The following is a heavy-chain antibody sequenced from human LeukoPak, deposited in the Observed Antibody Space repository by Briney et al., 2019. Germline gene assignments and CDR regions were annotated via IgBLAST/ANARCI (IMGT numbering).Heavy chain of an antibody. D-gene: IGHD6-13*01. CDR1: GGSMRSYF. V-gene: IGHV4-4*07. Sequence: PSETLSLTCTVSGGSMRSYFWSWIRQPAGKGLEWIGRIYSSGNTNYNPSLKGRVTMSVDTSKNQFSLKLTSVTAADTAFYYCAREGPYSGRWYYFDYWGQGILVTVSS. CDR2: IYSSGNT. CDR3: AREGPYSGRWYYFDY. J-gene: IGHJ4*02.